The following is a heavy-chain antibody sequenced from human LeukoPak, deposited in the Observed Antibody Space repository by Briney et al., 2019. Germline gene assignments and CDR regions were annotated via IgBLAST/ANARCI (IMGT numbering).Heavy chain of an antibody. J-gene: IGHJ4*02. CDR3: ARESPVGDIVVVVAATRYFDY. D-gene: IGHD2-15*01. CDR2: IIPIPGIA. Sequence: SVKVSCKASGGTFSSYAISWVRQAPGQGLEWMGRIIPIPGIANYAQKFQGRVTITADKSTSTAYMELSSLRSEDTAVYYCARESPVGDIVVVVAATRYFDYWGQGTLVTVSS. V-gene: IGHV1-69*04. CDR1: GGTFSSYA.